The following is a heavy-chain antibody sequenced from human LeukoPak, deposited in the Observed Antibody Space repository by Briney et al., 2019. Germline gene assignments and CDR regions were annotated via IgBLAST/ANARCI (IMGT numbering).Heavy chain of an antibody. J-gene: IGHJ3*02. CDR1: GYTFTSYY. D-gene: IGHD4-17*01. CDR2: IIPIFGSS. Sequence: ASVKVSCKASGYTFTSYYMHWVRQAPGQGLEWLGGIIPIFGSSNYAQNFQDRVTITADESTSTAYMELSSLRSEDTAVYYCASVTTVTTKGHGAFDIWGQGTMVTVPS. CDR3: ASVTTVTTKGHGAFDI. V-gene: IGHV1-69*13.